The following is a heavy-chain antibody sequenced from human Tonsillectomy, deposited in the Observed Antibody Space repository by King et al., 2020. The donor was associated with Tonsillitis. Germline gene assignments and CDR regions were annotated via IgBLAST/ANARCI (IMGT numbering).Heavy chain of an antibody. D-gene: IGHD6-13*01. V-gene: IGHV5-51*01. CDR1: GYSFTKYW. J-gene: IGHJ4*02. Sequence: VQLVESGAEVRKPGESLKISCKDSGYSFTKYWIGWVRQMPGKGLEWMGIIYPGDSDTRYSPSFQGQVTISADKAISTAYLQWSTLKASDTAMYYCACLGSSTWYQPGRYWGQGTLVTVSS. CDR3: ACLGSSTWYQPGRY. CDR2: IYPGDSDT.